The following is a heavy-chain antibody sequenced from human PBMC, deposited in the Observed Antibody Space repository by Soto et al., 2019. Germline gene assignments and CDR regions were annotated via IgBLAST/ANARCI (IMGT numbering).Heavy chain of an antibody. J-gene: IGHJ5*02. CDR2: IYNSGST. D-gene: IGHD1-7*01. Sequence: ASETLSLTCTVSGGSISSGGYYWSWIRQHPGKGLEWIGFIYNSGSTYYNPSLQSRITISVDTSKNQFSLKLSSVTAADSAVYYWARSPGRTTLFFLPWGQGTLVNVSS. CDR3: ARSPGRTTLFFLP. CDR1: GGSISSGGYY. V-gene: IGHV4-31*03.